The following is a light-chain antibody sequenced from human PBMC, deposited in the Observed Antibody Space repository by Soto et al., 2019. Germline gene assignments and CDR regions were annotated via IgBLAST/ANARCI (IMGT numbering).Light chain of an antibody. V-gene: IGKV1-5*03. CDR1: QTISSW. J-gene: IGKJ1*01. CDR2: KAS. Sequence: DIQLNQSPSALSGSVGDRVTITCRASQTISSWLAWYQQKPGKAPKLLIYKASTLKSGVPSRFSGSGSGTEFTLTISSLQPDDFATYYCQHYNSYSGAFGQGTKVDIK. CDR3: QHYNSYSGA.